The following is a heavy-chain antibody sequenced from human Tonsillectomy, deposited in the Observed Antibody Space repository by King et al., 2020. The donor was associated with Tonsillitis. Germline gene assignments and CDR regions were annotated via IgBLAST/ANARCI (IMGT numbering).Heavy chain of an antibody. V-gene: IGHV3-30*18. Sequence: VQLVESGGGVVQPGRSLRLSCAASGFTFSSYGMHWVRQAPGKGLEWVAVISYDGSNKYYADSVKGRFTISRDNSKNTLYLQMNSLRAEDTAVYYCAKDLGVYSSRGGYWGQGTLVTVSS. CDR1: GFTFSSYG. CDR2: ISYDGSNK. CDR3: AKDLGVYSSRGGY. J-gene: IGHJ4*02. D-gene: IGHD6-19*01.